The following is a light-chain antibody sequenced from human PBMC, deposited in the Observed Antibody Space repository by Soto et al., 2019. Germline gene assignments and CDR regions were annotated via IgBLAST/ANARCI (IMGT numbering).Light chain of an antibody. CDR2: DVS. CDR1: SSDVGGYNY. J-gene: IGLJ2*01. V-gene: IGLV2-11*01. Sequence: QSALTQPRSVSGSPGQSVTIPCTGTSSDVGGYNYVSWYQQHPGKAPKLMIYDVSKRPSGVPDRFSGSKSGNMASLTISGLQAEDEADYYCCSYAGRLGVGGGTKVTVL. CDR3: CSYAGRLG.